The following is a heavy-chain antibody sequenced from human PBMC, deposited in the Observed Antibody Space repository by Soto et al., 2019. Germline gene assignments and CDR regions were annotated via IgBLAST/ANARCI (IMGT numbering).Heavy chain of an antibody. CDR3: AKRPRALLTFDY. J-gene: IGHJ4*02. CDR1: GFIFSNCV. Sequence: EVQLVDSGGGLVQPGGSLRLSCAASGFIFSNCVMSWVRQAPGKGLEWLSSISDSGGTSYYADSVKGRFTISRDNSKNTLYLQMNSLRAEDTAIYYCAKRPRALLTFDYWGQGTLVTVSS. D-gene: IGHD1-26*01. V-gene: IGHV3-23*04. CDR2: ISDSGGTS.